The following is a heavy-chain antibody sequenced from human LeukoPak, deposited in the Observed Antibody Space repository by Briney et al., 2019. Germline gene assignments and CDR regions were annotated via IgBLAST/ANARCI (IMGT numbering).Heavy chain of an antibody. V-gene: IGHV3-7*01. J-gene: IGHJ6*03. D-gene: IGHD3-9*01. Sequence: GGSLRLSCAASGFTFSSYRMSWVRQAPGKGLEWVANIKQDGSEKYYVDSVKGRFTISRDNAKNSLYLQMNSLRAEDTAVYYCARDITYYDILTGFGIGYMDVWGKGTTVTISS. CDR1: GFTFSSYR. CDR3: ARDITYYDILTGFGIGYMDV. CDR2: IKQDGSEK.